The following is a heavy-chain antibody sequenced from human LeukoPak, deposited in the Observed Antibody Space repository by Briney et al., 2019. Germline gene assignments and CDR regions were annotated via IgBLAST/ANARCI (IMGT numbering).Heavy chain of an antibody. D-gene: IGHD2-2*01. CDR3: ARRGPDCSSTSCYASYYYYYGMDV. CDR2: MNPNSGNT. CDR1: GYTFTSYD. V-gene: IGHV1-8*01. J-gene: IGHJ6*02. Sequence: ASVKVSCKASGYTFTSYDINWVRQATGQGLEWMGWMNPNSGNTGYAQKFQGRVTMTRNTSISTAYMELSSLRSEDTAVYYCARRGPDCSSTSCYASYYYYYGMDVWGQGTTVTVSS.